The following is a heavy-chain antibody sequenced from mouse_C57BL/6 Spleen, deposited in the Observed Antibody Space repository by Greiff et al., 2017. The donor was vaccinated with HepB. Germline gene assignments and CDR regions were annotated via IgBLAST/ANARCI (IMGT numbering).Heavy chain of an antibody. CDR1: GYTFTDHT. V-gene: IGHV1-78*01. J-gene: IGHJ2*01. CDR3: AKDGYYLRLRSYYFDY. CDR2: IYPRDGST. D-gene: IGHD2-3*01. Sequence: QVQLQQSDAELVKPGASVKISCKVSGYTFTDHTIHWMKQRPEQGLEWIGYIYPRDGSTKYNEKFKGKATLTADKSSSTAYMQLNSLTSEDSAVYFCAKDGYYLRLRSYYFDYWGQGTTLTVSS.